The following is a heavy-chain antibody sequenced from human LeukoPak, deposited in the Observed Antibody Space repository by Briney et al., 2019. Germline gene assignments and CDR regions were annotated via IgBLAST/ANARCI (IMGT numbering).Heavy chain of an antibody. CDR2: MYYSGGT. V-gene: IGHV4-39*01. CDR1: GGSIRRSSYY. Sequence: PSKPLSLTCTVSGGSIRRSSYYWGWIRQPPGKGLEWIGSMYYSGGTNYNPSLKSRVTISVDTSKNQFSLKLSSATAADTAVYYCARGEFDGGVYFDYWGQGTLVTVSS. CDR3: ARGEFDGGVYFDY. J-gene: IGHJ4*02. D-gene: IGHD3-16*01.